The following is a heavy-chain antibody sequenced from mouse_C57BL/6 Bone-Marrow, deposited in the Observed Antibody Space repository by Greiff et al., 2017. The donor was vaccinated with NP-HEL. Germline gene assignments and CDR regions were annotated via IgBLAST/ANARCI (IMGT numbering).Heavy chain of an antibody. CDR1: GYTFTSYW. Sequence: QVQLQQPGAELVKPGASVKMSCKASGYTFTSYWITWVKQRPGQGLERIGDIYPGSGSTNYNEKFKSKATLTVDTSSSTAYMQLSSLTSEDSAVYYCAREGGGYLYDGYFYAMDYWGQGTSVTVSS. J-gene: IGHJ4*01. CDR2: IYPGSGST. D-gene: IGHD2-3*01. CDR3: AREGGGYLYDGYFYAMDY. V-gene: IGHV1-55*01.